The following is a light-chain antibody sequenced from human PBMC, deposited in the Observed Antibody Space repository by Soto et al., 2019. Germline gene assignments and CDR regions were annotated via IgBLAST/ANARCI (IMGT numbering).Light chain of an antibody. Sequence: EIVMTQSPATLSLSPGERATLSCRASQSVPRTYLAWYQQKPGQTPSLLIYGASTRATGIPDRFSGSGSGTDFTLTISRLEPEDFGVYYCQQYGSSYWTFGQGTKVDI. J-gene: IGKJ1*01. CDR2: GAS. V-gene: IGKV3-20*01. CDR1: QSVPRTY. CDR3: QQYGSSYWT.